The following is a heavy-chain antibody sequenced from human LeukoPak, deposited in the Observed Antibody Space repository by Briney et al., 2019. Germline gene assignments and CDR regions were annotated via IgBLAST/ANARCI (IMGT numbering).Heavy chain of an antibody. Sequence: GGSLRLSCAASGFTVSSNYMSWVRQAPAKGLEWVASIHQDGSETHSIDSGRFTISRDNAKNSLYLQMNSLRDEDTAVYYCANTVGHYSHNWGQGTLVTVSS. CDR1: GFTVSSNY. D-gene: IGHD4-11*01. CDR3: ANTVGHYSHN. J-gene: IGHJ4*02. V-gene: IGHV3-7*05. CDR2: IHQDGSET.